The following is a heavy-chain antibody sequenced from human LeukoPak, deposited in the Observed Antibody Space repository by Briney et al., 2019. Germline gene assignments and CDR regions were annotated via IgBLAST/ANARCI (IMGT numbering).Heavy chain of an antibody. Sequence: SQTLSLTCAISGDSVSSNSAAWSWIRQSPSRGLEWLGRTYYKSKWSNDYAVSVKSRITINPDTSKNQLSLQLNSVTPEDTAVYYCVNQISGWVYWGQGTLVTVSS. CDR2: TYYKSKWSN. CDR1: GDSVSSNSAA. D-gene: IGHD6-19*01. V-gene: IGHV6-1*01. CDR3: VNQISGWVY. J-gene: IGHJ4*02.